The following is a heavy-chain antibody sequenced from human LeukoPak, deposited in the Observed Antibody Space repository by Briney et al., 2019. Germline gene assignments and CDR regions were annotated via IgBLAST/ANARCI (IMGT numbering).Heavy chain of an antibody. CDR2: IKHDGSEE. CDR1: GFILSGYF. D-gene: IGHD3-3*01. V-gene: IGHV3-7*01. CDR3: ATDRGWRTSGYYLYYLES. J-gene: IGHJ4*02. Sequence: PGGSLRLSCAASGFILSGYFMSWVRQAPGKGLEWVASIKHDGSEEYYVDSVRGRFTISRDNTKSSLYLQMSSLRAEDTAVYYCATDRGWRTSGYYLYYLESWGQGALVTVSS.